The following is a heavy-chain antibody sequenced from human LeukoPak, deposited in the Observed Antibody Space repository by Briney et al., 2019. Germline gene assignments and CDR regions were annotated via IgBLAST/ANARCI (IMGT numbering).Heavy chain of an antibody. CDR1: GFTFSSYW. CDR3: ARDRGFSRGSSSSGNWFDP. J-gene: IGHJ5*02. V-gene: IGHV3-7*01. CDR2: IKQDGSEK. D-gene: IGHD6-6*01. Sequence: PGGSLRLSCAASGFTFSSYWMSWVRQAPGKGLEWVANIKQDGSEKYYVDSVKGRFTISRDNAKNSLYLQMNSLRAEDTAVYYCARDRGFSRGSSSSGNWFDPWGQGTLVTVPS.